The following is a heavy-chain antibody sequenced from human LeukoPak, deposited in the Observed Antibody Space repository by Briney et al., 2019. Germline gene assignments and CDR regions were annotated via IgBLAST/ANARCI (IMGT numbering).Heavy chain of an antibody. J-gene: IGHJ4*02. V-gene: IGHV1-2*02. Sequence: ASVKVSCKASGYTSTGYYMHWVRQAPGQGLEWMGWINPNSGGTNYAQKFQGRVTMTRDTSISTAYVELSRLRSDDTAVYYCARDGKRGYSGYGPIDYWGQGTLVTVSS. CDR3: ARDGKRGYSGYGPIDY. CDR1: GYTSTGYY. CDR2: INPNSGGT. D-gene: IGHD5-12*01.